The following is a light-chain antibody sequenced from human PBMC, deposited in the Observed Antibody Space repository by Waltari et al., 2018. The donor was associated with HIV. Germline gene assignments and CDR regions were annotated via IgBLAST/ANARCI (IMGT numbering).Light chain of an antibody. V-gene: IGLV1-44*01. J-gene: IGLJ3*02. CDR3: AAWDDSLSWV. Sequence: QSVLTQPPSASGTPGQGVSISCSGRNSNIGSNTVNWYRQLPGTAPKLLIHSNNQRPSGVPDRFSGSKSGTSASLAISGLQSEDEADYYCAAWDDSLSWVFGRGTKLTVL. CDR1: NSNIGSNT. CDR2: SNN.